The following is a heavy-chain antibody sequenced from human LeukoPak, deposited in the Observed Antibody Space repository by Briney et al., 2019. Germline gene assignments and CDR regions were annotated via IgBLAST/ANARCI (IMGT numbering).Heavy chain of an antibody. CDR3: ARGPAPYYDILTGYSDFDY. CDR1: GFTLSSYW. D-gene: IGHD3-9*01. V-gene: IGHV3-7*01. J-gene: IGHJ4*02. CDR2: IKQDGSEK. Sequence: GGSLRLSRAASGFTLSSYWMSWVRPAPGKGREWVANIKQDGSEKYYADSVKGRFTISRDNAKNSLYLQMNSLRDEDTAVYYCARGPAPYYDILTGYSDFDYWGQGTLVTVSS.